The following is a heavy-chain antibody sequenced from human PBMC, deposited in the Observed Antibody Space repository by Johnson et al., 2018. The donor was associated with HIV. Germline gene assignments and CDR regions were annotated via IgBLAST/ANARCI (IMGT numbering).Heavy chain of an antibody. CDR1: GFTFDDYG. D-gene: IGHD6-13*01. CDR3: ARDELPLRVAAGAFDI. V-gene: IGHV3-20*04. CDR2: INWNGGST. J-gene: IGHJ3*02. Sequence: VQLVESAGGLVKPGGSPRLSCAASGFTFDDYGMSWVRQAPGKGLEWVSGINWNGGSTGYADSVKGRFTISRDNAKNSLYLQMNSLRAEDTALYYCARDELPLRVAAGAFDIWGQGTMVTVSS.